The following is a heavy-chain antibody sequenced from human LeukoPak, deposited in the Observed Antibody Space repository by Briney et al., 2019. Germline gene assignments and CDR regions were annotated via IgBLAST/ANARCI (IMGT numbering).Heavy chain of an antibody. V-gene: IGHV4-30-2*01. D-gene: IGHD3-9*01. CDR2: IYHSGST. Sequence: PSETLSLTCTVSGGSISSGGYYWSWIRQPPGKGLEWIGCIYHSGSTYYNPSLKSRVTISVDRSKNQFSLKLSSVTAADTAVYYCARTTGDILTACGQGTLVTVSS. CDR1: GGSISSGGYY. CDR3: ARTTGDILTA. J-gene: IGHJ5*02.